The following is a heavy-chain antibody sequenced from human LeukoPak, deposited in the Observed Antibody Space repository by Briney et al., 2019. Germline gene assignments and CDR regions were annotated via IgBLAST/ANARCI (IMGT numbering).Heavy chain of an antibody. J-gene: IGHJ4*02. CDR3: ARGRLGYYFDY. Sequence: GGSLRLSCAASGFTFSSYWMHWVRQAPGKGLVWVSRIDNDGSSTSSADSVKGRFAMSRDNAKNTLYLQMNSLRAEDTAVYYCARGRLGYYFDYWGQGTLVTVSS. D-gene: IGHD3-16*01. CDR1: GFTFSSYW. CDR2: IDNDGSST. V-gene: IGHV3-74*01.